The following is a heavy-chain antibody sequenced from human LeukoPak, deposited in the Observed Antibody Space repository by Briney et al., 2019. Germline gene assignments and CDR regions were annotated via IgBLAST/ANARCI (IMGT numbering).Heavy chain of an antibody. CDR3: ARDQEAYCSGGSCYPSYYFAMDV. Sequence: SVKVSCKASGYTFTSYGISWVRQAPGQGLEWMGRIIPILGIANYAQKFQGRVTITADKSTSTAYMELRSLRSDDTAVYYCARDQEAYCSGGSCYPSYYFAMDVWGQGTTVTVSS. V-gene: IGHV1-69*04. CDR1: GYTFTSYG. J-gene: IGHJ6*02. D-gene: IGHD2-15*01. CDR2: IIPILGIA.